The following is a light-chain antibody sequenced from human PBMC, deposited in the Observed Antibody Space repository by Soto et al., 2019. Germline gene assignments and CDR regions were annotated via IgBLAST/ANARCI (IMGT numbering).Light chain of an antibody. CDR2: XXS. Sequence: EIVMTQSPVTLSVSPGEVAARXXRSXQGVRRTSLAWYQQKPGQAPRLLIYXXSTRALDTPARFAGSGSGTEFTLTISSLQSEDFAVYFCQQYNYWPITFGQGTRLEIK. V-gene: IGKV3-15*01. J-gene: IGKJ5*01. CDR1: QGVRRT. CDR3: QQYNYWPIT.